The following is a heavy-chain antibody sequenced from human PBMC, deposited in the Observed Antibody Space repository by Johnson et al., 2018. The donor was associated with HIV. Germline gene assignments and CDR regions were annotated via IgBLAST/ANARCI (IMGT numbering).Heavy chain of an antibody. CDR2: IWYDGSNK. J-gene: IGHJ3*02. V-gene: IGHV3-33*01. Sequence: QVQLVESGGGVVQPGRSLRLSCAASGFTFSSYGMHWVRQAPGKGLEWVAVIWYDGSNKYYADSVKGRFTISRDNSKNTLYLQMNSLRVEDMAMYYCARGPILEWLSGDGFDMWGQGTKVTVSS. D-gene: IGHD3-3*01. CDR1: GFTFSSYG. CDR3: ARGPILEWLSGDGFDM.